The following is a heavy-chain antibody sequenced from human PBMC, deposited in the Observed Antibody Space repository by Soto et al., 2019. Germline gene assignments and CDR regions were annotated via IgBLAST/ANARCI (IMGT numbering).Heavy chain of an antibody. D-gene: IGHD2-21*02. CDR1: GFTFSSYA. CDR3: ALLPTATEDYYGMDV. CDR2: ISYNGGDE. Sequence: QRLSCAASGFTFSSYAMNWVRQAPGKGLEWVALISYNGGDEYYSDSVKGRFTISRDNSKNTLYLQMNSLRAEDTAVYYCALLPTATEDYYGMDVWGQGTTVTVSS. J-gene: IGHJ6*02. V-gene: IGHV3-30*03.